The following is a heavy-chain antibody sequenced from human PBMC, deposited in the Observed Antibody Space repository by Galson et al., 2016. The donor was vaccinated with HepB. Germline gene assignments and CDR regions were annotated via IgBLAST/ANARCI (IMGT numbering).Heavy chain of an antibody. V-gene: IGHV3-33*01. CDR3: ARGRGYGDSPAYFDY. CDR2: IWYDGSNQ. D-gene: IGHD4-17*01. J-gene: IGHJ4*02. Sequence: SLRLSCAASGFTFSTYGMHWVRQAPGKGLEWVAVIWYDGSNQYYAHSEGGRFTISRDNSKNTVFLQMNSLRAEDTAVYYCARGRGYGDSPAYFDYWGQGTLVTVSS. CDR1: GFTFSTYG.